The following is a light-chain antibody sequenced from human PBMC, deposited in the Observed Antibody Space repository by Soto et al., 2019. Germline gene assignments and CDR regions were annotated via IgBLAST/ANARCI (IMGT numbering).Light chain of an antibody. CDR2: AAS. V-gene: IGKV1-17*01. CDR1: QSISNH. CDR3: QQLNSYPIT. J-gene: IGKJ5*01. Sequence: DIQMTQSPSSLSASVEYIVIITCRASQSISNHLNWYQQKPGKAPKLLIYAASTLQSGVPSRFSGSGSGTEFTLTISSLQPEDFATYYCQQLNSYPITFGQGTRLEIK.